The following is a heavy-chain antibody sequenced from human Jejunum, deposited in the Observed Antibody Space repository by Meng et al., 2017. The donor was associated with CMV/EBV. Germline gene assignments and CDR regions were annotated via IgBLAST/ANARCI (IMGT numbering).Heavy chain of an antibody. J-gene: IGHJ4*02. D-gene: IGHD3-10*01. V-gene: IGHV4-59*12. CDR2: IHYSEST. CDR1: GGSISSYY. Sequence: GGSISSYYWSWVRQSPGKGLEWLGYIHYSESTKYNPSLESRVTMSLDRSRNQFSLKLSSVTAADTAVYYCARDHSPFMVRGEFDYWGQGTLVTVSS. CDR3: ARDHSPFMVRGEFDY.